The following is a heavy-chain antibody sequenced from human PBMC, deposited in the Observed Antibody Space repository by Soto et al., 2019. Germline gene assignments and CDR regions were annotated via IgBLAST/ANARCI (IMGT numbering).Heavy chain of an antibody. CDR3: AKDSNKYSSSLRGRYFDY. J-gene: IGHJ4*02. D-gene: IGHD4-4*01. CDR1: GFTFSNYG. V-gene: IGHV3-23*01. CDR2: ISGGGSNT. Sequence: PGGSLRLSCAASGFTFSNYGMHWVRQAPGKGLEWVSGISGGGSNTFYADYVKGRFTISRDNSKNTLLLQMNSLGAEDTAVYYCAKDSNKYSSSLRGRYFDYWGQGIGVTVSS.